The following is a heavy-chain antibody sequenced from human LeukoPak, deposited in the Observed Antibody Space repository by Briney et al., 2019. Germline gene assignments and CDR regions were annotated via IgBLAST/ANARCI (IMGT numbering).Heavy chain of an antibody. Sequence: GGSLRLSCAASGFTFSSYEMNWVRQAPGKGLEWVSYISSSGSTIYYADSVKGRFTISRDNAKNSLYLQMNSLRAEDTAVYYCARLEMATTYLDYWGQGTLVTVSS. CDR1: GFTFSSYE. D-gene: IGHD5-24*01. J-gene: IGHJ4*02. CDR2: ISSSGSTI. CDR3: ARLEMATTYLDY. V-gene: IGHV3-48*03.